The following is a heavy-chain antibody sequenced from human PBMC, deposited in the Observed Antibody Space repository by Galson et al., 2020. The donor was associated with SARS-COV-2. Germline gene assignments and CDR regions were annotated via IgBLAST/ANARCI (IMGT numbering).Heavy chain of an antibody. CDR2: TSDSVDRP. CDR3: AKDGSTDFCSGYPIYYFDY. D-gene: IGHD3-3*01. J-gene: IGHJ4*02. Sequence: GESLQIYCAASGITFSSYAMNWVRKGTGKGLEFVSPTSDSVDRPSYADSVKGRFTTSRDNSKNTLHLQMNSLRAEDTAVYYCAKDGSTDFCSGYPIYYFDYWGQGTLVTVSS. CDR1: GITFSSYA. V-gene: IGHV3-23*01.